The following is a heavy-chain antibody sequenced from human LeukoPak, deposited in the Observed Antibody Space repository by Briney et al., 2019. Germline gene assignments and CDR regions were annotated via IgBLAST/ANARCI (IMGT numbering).Heavy chain of an antibody. D-gene: IGHD6-6*01. J-gene: IGHJ4*02. Sequence: SETLSLTCTVSGGSISSSSYYWGWIRQPPGKGLEWIGSIYYSGSTYYNPSLKSRVTISVDTSKNQFSLKLSSVTAADTTVYYCARRGYSSSGYYFDYWGQGTLVTVSS. CDR1: GGSISSSSYY. CDR2: IYYSGST. V-gene: IGHV4-39*01. CDR3: ARRGYSSSGYYFDY.